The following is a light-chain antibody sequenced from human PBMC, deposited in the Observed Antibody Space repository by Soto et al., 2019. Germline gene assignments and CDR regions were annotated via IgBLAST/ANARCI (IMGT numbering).Light chain of an antibody. J-gene: IGKJ5*01. V-gene: IGKV3-15*01. CDR2: GAS. Sequence: EIVMTQPPATLSVSPGERPTLSCRASQSVSSNVAWHQQKPGQAPRLXXYGASTRATGIPARFSGSGSGTEFSLTISSLQSEDFAAYDGQQYNKWPPITFGQGTRLEIK. CDR3: QQYNKWPPIT. CDR1: QSVSSN.